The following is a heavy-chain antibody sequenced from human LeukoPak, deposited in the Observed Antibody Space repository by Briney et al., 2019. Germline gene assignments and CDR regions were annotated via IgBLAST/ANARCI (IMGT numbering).Heavy chain of an antibody. CDR3: ARGGRAITFGGVIALAFDY. D-gene: IGHD3-16*02. J-gene: IGHJ4*02. CDR1: GYTFTSYG. CDR2: ISAYNGNT. V-gene: IGHV1-18*01. Sequence: GASVKVSCKASGYTFTSYGISWVRQAPGQGLEWMGWISAYNGNTNYAQKLQGRVTMTTDTSTSTAYMELRSLRSDDTAVYYCARGGRAITFGGVIALAFDYWGQGTLVTVSS.